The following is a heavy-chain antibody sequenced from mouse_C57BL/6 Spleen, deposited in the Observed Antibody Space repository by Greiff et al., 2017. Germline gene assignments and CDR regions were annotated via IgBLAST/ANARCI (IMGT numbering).Heavy chain of an antibody. V-gene: IGHV1-52*01. CDR1: GYTFTSYW. CDR3: ARFFYGSRDYYAMDY. J-gene: IGHJ4*01. Sequence: VQLQQPGAELVRPGSSVKLSCKASGYTFTSYWMHWVKQRPIQGLEWIGNIDPSDSETHYNQKFKDKATLTVDKSSSTAYMQLSSLTSEDSAVYYCARFFYGSRDYYAMDYWGQGTSVTVSA. D-gene: IGHD1-1*01. CDR2: IDPSDSET.